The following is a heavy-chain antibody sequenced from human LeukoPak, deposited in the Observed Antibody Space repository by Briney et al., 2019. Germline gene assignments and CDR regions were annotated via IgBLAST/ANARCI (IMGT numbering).Heavy chain of an antibody. Sequence: SETLSLTCTVSGGSISSGGYSWIWIRQHSGKGLEWIGYIYYTGSTYYNPSLKSRVTISVDTSKNQFSLKLSSVTAADTAVYYCARARGPSLGSAYDYWGQGTLVTVSS. V-gene: IGHV4-31*03. CDR3: ARARGPSLGSAYDY. CDR2: IYYTGST. D-gene: IGHD3-22*01. J-gene: IGHJ4*02. CDR1: GGSISSGGYS.